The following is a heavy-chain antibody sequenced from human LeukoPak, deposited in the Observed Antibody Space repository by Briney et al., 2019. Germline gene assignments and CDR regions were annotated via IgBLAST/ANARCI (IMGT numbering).Heavy chain of an antibody. V-gene: IGHV4-39*01. J-gene: IGHJ2*01. Sequence: SETLSLTCTVSSGSISSSSYYWGWIRQPTGKGLEWIGSIYYSGSTYYNPSLKSRVTISVDTSKNQFSLKLSSVTAADTAVYYCARHSDSSPNFYWYFDLWGRGTLVTVSS. CDR2: IYYSGST. CDR3: ARHSDSSPNFYWYFDL. D-gene: IGHD6-13*01. CDR1: SGSISSSSYY.